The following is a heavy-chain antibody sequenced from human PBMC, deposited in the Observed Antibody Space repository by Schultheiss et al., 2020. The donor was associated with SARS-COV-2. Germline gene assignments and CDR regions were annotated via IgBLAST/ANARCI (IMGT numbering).Heavy chain of an antibody. D-gene: IGHD1-1*01. CDR1: GFIFSDYW. Sequence: GESLKISCVGSGFIFSDYWMDWVRQAPGKGLQWVANIKQDGSVEHYVDSVRGRFIISRDNAKNSLDLQMNSLRVDDTAVYYCVKEGEEMGTSWGQGTLVTVSS. V-gene: IGHV3-7*03. CDR2: IKQDGSVE. CDR3: VKEGEEMGTS. J-gene: IGHJ4*02.